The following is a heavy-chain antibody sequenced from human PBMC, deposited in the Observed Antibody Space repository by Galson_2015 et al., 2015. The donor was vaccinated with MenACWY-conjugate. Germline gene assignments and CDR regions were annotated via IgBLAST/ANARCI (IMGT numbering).Heavy chain of an antibody. J-gene: IGHJ6*02. D-gene: IGHD1-26*01. V-gene: IGHV5-51*01. CDR1: GYTFTTYW. Sequence: QSGAEVKEPGESLKISCKGSGYTFTTYWIGWVRQLPGKGLEWMGLISPGDSETRYSPAFQGQVTISADKSISTAYVQWDSLQASDTAMYYCARHPPGGRGMDVWGQGTTVTVSS. CDR3: ARHPPGGRGMDV. CDR2: ISPGDSET.